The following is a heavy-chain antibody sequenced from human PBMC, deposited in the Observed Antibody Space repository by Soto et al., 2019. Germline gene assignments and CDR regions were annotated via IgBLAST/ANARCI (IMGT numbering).Heavy chain of an antibody. Sequence: EVQLVESGGGLVQPGRSLRLSCAASGFTFDDYAMHWVRQAPGKGLEWVSGISWNSGSIGYADSVKGRFTISRDNAKNSLYLQMNSLRAEDTALYYCAKGERESGYYYYGMDVWGQGTTVTVSS. CDR1: GFTFDDYA. V-gene: IGHV3-9*01. D-gene: IGHD1-1*01. CDR2: ISWNSGSI. J-gene: IGHJ6*02. CDR3: AKGERESGYYYYGMDV.